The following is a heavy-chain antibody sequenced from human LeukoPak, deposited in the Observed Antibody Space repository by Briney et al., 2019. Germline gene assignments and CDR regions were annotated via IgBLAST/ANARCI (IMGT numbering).Heavy chain of an antibody. Sequence: ASVKVSFKASGYTFTSYDINWVRQATGQGLEWMGWMNPNSGNTGYAQKFQGRVTMTRNTSISTAYMELSSLRSEDTAVYYCARIYYDILTGYRRFDPWGQGTLVTVSS. CDR2: MNPNSGNT. J-gene: IGHJ5*02. V-gene: IGHV1-8*01. CDR3: ARIYYDILTGYRRFDP. CDR1: GYTFTSYD. D-gene: IGHD3-9*01.